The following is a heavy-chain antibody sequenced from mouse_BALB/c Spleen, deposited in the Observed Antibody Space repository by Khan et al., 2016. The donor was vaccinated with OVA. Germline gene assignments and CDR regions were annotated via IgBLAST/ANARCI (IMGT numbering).Heavy chain of an antibody. D-gene: IGHD4-1*01. Sequence: EVELVESGGGLVKPGGSLKLSCAASGFDFSNYDMSWVRQTPEKRLEWVATISSTGDYTYYPDSVKGRFSISRDNAGNALYLQMSSLRSEDSALYYRARLGTYDSWGQGTTLTVSS. CDR2: ISSTGDYT. V-gene: IGHV5-9*02. CDR3: ARLGTYDS. CDR1: GFDFSNYD. J-gene: IGHJ2*01.